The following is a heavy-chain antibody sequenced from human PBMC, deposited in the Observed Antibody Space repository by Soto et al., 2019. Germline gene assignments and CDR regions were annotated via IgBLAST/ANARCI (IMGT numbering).Heavy chain of an antibody. V-gene: IGHV3-9*01. CDR2: ISWNSGSI. J-gene: IGHJ4*02. CDR3: AKDKEYTYGPFDY. D-gene: IGHD5-18*01. CDR1: GFTFDNYA. Sequence: GGSLRLSCAASGFTFDNYAMHWVRQAPGKGLEWVSGISWNSGSIGYADSVKGRFTISRDNAKSSLYLQMNSLRAEDTALYYCAKDKEYTYGPFDYWGQGTLVTVSS.